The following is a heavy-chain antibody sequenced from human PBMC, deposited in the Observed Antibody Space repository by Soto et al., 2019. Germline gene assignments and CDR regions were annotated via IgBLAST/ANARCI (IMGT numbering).Heavy chain of an antibody. CDR1: GYTFTSSG. D-gene: IGHD3-22*01. J-gene: IGHJ3*01. CDR2: ISAHTGSS. V-gene: IGHV1-18*01. CDR3: ARAFFYQGSDSRGYSFDAFDF. Sequence: VQLVQSGAEVKKPGASVKVSCKASGYTFTSSGMSWVRQAPGQGLEWMGWISAHTGSSEYAQRFQGRVTMTTDRSTSTAYMELMSLRSDDTAVYYCARAFFYQGSDSRGYSFDAFDFWGPGTLVTVSS.